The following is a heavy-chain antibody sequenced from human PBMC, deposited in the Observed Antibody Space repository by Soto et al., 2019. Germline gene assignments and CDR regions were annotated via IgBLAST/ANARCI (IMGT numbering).Heavy chain of an antibody. CDR3: AREGGSTSGHYFDY. Sequence: QVQLVESGGGVVQPGRSLRLSCAASGFTFSSYGMHWVRQAPGKGLEWVAVIWYDGSNKYYADSVKGRFTISRDNSKNTLYLQMNSLRAEDTAVYYCAREGGSTSGHYFDYWGQGTLVTVSS. CDR2: IWYDGSNK. CDR1: GFTFSSYG. J-gene: IGHJ4*02. D-gene: IGHD6-6*01. V-gene: IGHV3-33*01.